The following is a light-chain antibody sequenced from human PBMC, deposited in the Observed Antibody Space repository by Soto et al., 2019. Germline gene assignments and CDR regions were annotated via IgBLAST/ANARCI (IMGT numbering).Light chain of an antibody. CDR1: QSVSSY. CDR2: DAS. V-gene: IGKV3-11*01. CDR3: QQRSNWPPALT. J-gene: IGKJ4*01. Sequence: EIVLTQSPATLPLSPGERATLSCRASQSVSSYLAWYQQKPGQAPRLLIYDASNRATGIPARFSGSGSGTDFTLTISSLEPEDFAVYYCQQRSNWPPALTFGGGTKVELK.